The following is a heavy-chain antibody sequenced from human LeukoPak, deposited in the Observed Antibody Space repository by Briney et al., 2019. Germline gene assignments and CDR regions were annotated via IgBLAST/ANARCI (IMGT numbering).Heavy chain of an antibody. V-gene: IGHV1-18*01. CDR1: DYSFISYG. D-gene: IGHD3-16*02. J-gene: IGHJ4*02. Sequence: ASVKVSCKASDYSFISYGISWVRQAPGQGLEWMGWISTHNGNTNYAQKLQGRVTMTTDTSTSTAYMELRSLRSDDTAVYYCARGDKRVTFGGVIVPFDYRGQGTLVTVSS. CDR3: ARGDKRVTFGGVIVPFDY. CDR2: ISTHNGNT.